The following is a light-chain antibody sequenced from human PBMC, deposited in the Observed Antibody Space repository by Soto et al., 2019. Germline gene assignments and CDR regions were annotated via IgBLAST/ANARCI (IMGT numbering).Light chain of an antibody. CDR1: SSDDGGYNY. Sequence: QSALTQPASVSGSPGQSITISCTGTSSDDGGYNYVSWYQQHPGKAPKLMIYYVSNRPSGVSNRFSGSKSGNTASLTISGLQAEDEADYYCSSYTSSSTSLYVFGTGTKLTVL. CDR2: YVS. CDR3: SSYTSSSTSLYV. J-gene: IGLJ1*01. V-gene: IGLV2-14*01.